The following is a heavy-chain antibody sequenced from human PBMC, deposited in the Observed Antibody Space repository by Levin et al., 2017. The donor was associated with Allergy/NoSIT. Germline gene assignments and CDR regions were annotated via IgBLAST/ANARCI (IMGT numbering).Heavy chain of an antibody. D-gene: IGHD1-26*01. V-gene: IGHV3-11*01. J-gene: IGHJ4*02. CDR3: ARERSVGPTTSSFDF. Sequence: PSETLSLTCAASGFIFSDYYMSWIRQAPGKGLEWVSYISSSESIIYYADSVKGRFTISRDNAKNSLYMQMNSLRAEDTAVYYCARERSVGPTTSSFDFWGQGTLVTVSP. CDR1: GFIFSDYY. CDR2: ISSSESII.